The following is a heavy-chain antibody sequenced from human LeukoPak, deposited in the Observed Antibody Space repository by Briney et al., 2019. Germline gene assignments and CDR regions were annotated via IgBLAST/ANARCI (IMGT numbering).Heavy chain of an antibody. Sequence: PSETLSLTCTVSGGSISSYYWSWIRQPPGKGLEWIGYIYHSGSTNYNPSLKSRVTISVDTSKNQFSLKLSSVTAADTAVYYCARDMGDAFDIWGQGTMVTVSS. CDR3: ARDMGDAFDI. V-gene: IGHV4-59*01. J-gene: IGHJ3*02. CDR2: IYHSGST. CDR1: GGSISSYY. D-gene: IGHD3-10*01.